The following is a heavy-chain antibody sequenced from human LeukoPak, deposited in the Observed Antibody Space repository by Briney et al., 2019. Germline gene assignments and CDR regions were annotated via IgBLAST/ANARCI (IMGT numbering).Heavy chain of an antibody. D-gene: IGHD1/OR15-1a*01. CDR3: AKGLYNRNTPKAGNWFDP. CDR1: GFTFSSYG. Sequence: GSLRLSCAASGFTFSSYGMHWVRQAPGKGLEWVAFIRYDGSNKYYADSVKGRFTISRDNSKNTLYLQMNSLRAEDTAVYYCAKGLYNRNTPKAGNWFDPWGQGTLVTVSS. CDR2: IRYDGSNK. V-gene: IGHV3-30*02. J-gene: IGHJ5*02.